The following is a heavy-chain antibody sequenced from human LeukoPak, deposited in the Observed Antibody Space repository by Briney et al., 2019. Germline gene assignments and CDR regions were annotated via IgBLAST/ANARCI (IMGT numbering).Heavy chain of an antibody. CDR2: IRYDGSDK. V-gene: IGHV3-30*02. J-gene: IGHJ1*01. Sequence: GGSLRLSCATSGFMFSSSGMYWVRQAPGKGLEWVAFIRYDGSDKYCADSVKGRFTISRDNSMKTLILQMNSLRVEDTAVYYCAKDLGSAVEYFQHWGQGTLVTVSS. D-gene: IGHD6-19*01. CDR3: AKDLGSAVEYFQH. CDR1: GFMFSSSG.